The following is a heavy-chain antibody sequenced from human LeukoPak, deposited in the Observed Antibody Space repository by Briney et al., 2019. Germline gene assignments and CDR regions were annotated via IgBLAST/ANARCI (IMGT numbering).Heavy chain of an antibody. CDR1: GGPITSSAYY. CDR2: IYNNGDT. V-gene: IGHV4-39*01. J-gene: IGHJ3*01. CDR3: TSRGFRLPLDAFDV. D-gene: IGHD5-24*01. Sequence: SETLSLTCTVSGGPITSSAYYWVWVRQSPGRGLEWLGSIYNNGDTYYNPSFESRVTIAIETSKNQFSLKMTSVTAADTAAYYCTSRGFRLPLDAFDVWGQGTGVAVSS.